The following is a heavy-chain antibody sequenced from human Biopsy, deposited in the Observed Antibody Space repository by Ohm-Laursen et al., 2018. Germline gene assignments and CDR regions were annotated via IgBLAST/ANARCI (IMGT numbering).Heavy chain of an antibody. CDR1: SGSISSYY. Sequence: TLSLTCTVSSGSISSYYWSWIRQPPGKGLEWIGYIDYRGSTKYNPSLRSRVTMSIDTSRNQFSLKLSSVTAADTAVYYCATRTMDTSGWFGNYFDSWGQGTLVTVSA. V-gene: IGHV4-59*08. CDR3: ATRTMDTSGWFGNYFDS. J-gene: IGHJ4*02. CDR2: IDYRGST. D-gene: IGHD6-19*01.